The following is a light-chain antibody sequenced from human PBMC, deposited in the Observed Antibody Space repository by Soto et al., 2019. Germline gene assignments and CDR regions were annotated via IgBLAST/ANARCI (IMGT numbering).Light chain of an antibody. CDR3: QQYKDWPRT. V-gene: IGKV3-15*01. Sequence: EIVMTQSPATLSVSPGERATLSCRASQSVSNNLAWYQQKPGQSPRLLIYSASNRATGIPARFSGSGSGTEFTLTISSLQSEDFAVYYCQQYKDWPRTFGQGTKVEIK. CDR1: QSVSNN. CDR2: SAS. J-gene: IGKJ1*01.